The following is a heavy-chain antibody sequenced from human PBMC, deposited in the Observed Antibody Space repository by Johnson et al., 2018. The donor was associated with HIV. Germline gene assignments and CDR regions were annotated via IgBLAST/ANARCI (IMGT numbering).Heavy chain of an antibody. CDR3: ARGDNAAAGDAFDI. J-gene: IGHJ3*02. CDR2: IYSGGST. D-gene: IGHD6-13*01. Sequence: VQLVESGGGLIQPGGSLRLSCAASGFTVSSNYMSWVRQAPGKGLEWVSVIYSGGSTYYADSVKGRFTISRDNSKNTLYLQMNSLRAEDTAVYYCARGDNAAAGDAFDIWGQGTMVTVPS. V-gene: IGHV3-53*01. CDR1: GFTVSSNY.